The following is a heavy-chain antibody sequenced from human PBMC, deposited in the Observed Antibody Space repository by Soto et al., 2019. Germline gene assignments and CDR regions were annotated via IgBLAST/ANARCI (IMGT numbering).Heavy chain of an antibody. D-gene: IGHD2-8*01. CDR1: GGSIKSGDHY. J-gene: IGHJ4*02. CDR3: ARRALPQCINGVCYKDGFWDY. Sequence: LSLTCSVSGGSIKSGDHYWSWIRQPPGKGLEWIGYIYYRGSTYYNPSLKSRVIISLDTSKNEFSLKLTSVTAADTAVYYCARRALPQCINGVCYKDGFWDYWGQGALVTVSS. CDR2: IYYRGST. V-gene: IGHV4-31*03.